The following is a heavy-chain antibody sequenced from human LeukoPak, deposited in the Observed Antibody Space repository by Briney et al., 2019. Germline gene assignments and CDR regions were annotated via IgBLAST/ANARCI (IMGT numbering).Heavy chain of an antibody. D-gene: IGHD4-17*01. CDR3: AKDRSPSVTSFYYYHGMDV. CDR1: GFTFSRHG. V-gene: IGHV3-30*18. Sequence: PGGSLRLSCAASGFTFSRHGMHWVRQAPGKGLEWVTVISNVGNKKYYADSVKGRFTTSRDNSKLYLQMDSLRPEDTAVYYCAKDRSPSVTSFYYYHGMDVWGQGTTVTVSS. CDR2: ISNVGNKK. J-gene: IGHJ6*02.